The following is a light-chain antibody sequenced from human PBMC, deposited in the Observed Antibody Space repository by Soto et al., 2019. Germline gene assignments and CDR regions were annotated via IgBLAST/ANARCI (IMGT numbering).Light chain of an antibody. CDR3: STWDDSRNGWV. Sequence: QSVLTQPPSVSGTPGLRVNISCSGGISNIGKDTVNWYQQLPVTAPKLLMVNDDKRPSGVPDRFAGSRSGTSASLAISGLQSDDEAVYCCSTWDDSRNGWVFGGGTKLTVL. CDR1: ISNIGKDT. CDR2: NDD. J-gene: IGLJ3*02. V-gene: IGLV1-44*01.